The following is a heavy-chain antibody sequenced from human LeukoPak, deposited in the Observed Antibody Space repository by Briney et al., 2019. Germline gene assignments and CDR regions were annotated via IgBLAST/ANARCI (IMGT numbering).Heavy chain of an antibody. Sequence: ASVKVSCKASGYTFTGYYMHWVRQAPGQGLEWMGWINPNSGGTNYAQKFQGRVTMTRDTSISTAYMELSRLRSDDTAVYYCARGVSSYYYYGMDAWGQGTTVTVSS. CDR3: ARGVSSYYYYGMDA. CDR1: GYTFTGYY. J-gene: IGHJ6*02. CDR2: INPNSGGT. V-gene: IGHV1-2*02.